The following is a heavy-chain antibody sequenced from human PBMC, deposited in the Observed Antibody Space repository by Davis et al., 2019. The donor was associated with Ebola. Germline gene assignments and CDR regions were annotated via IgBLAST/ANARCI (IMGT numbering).Heavy chain of an antibody. CDR3: TRLLSGDDGFDI. Sequence: AASVKVSCKASGYTFTSYGISWVRQAPGQRLEWMGWINAGNGNTKYSQKFQGRVTITRDRSASLVYMELSSLRSEDTAVYYCTRLLSGDDGFDIWGQGTMVTVSS. J-gene: IGHJ3*02. CDR2: INAGNGNT. D-gene: IGHD1-26*01. CDR1: GYTFTSYG. V-gene: IGHV1-3*01.